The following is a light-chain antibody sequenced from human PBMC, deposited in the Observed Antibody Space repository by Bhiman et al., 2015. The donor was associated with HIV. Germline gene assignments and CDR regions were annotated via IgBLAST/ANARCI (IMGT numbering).Light chain of an antibody. CDR1: SSNIGTNT. Sequence: QSVLTQPPSASGTPGQRVTISCSGSSSNIGTNTVNWYQQLPGTAPKLLIYSNNQRPSGIPERFSGSNSGNTATLTIGGTQAMDEADYYCQAWDRSTYVVFGGGTKLTVL. J-gene: IGLJ2*01. CDR2: SNN. V-gene: IGLV1-44*01. CDR3: QAWDRSTYVV.